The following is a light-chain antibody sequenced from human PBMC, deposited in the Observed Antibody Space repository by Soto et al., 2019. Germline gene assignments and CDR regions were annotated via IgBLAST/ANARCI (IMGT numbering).Light chain of an antibody. Sequence: QSALTQPASVSGSPGQSITISCTGTSSDIGGYNYVSWSQRHPGKAPQLIIYEVSNRPSGVSNRFSGSKSGNTASLTISGLQSEDEADYYCSSYTSSSTYVFGTGTKVTVL. V-gene: IGLV2-14*01. CDR1: SSDIGGYNY. CDR3: SSYTSSSTYV. J-gene: IGLJ1*01. CDR2: EVS.